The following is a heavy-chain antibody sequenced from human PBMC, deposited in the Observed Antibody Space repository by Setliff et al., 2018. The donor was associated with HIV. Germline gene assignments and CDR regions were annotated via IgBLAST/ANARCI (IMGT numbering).Heavy chain of an antibody. V-gene: IGHV4-59*08. CDR3: GRQVPVPGVAVTPIDY. D-gene: IGHD3-22*01. Sequence: SETLSLTCTVSGGSISSYYWTWLRQFPGKGLEWIGFIFYTGSTTYNPSLNSRVTVSVDTSKNQFSLKVTSVTAADTAVYYCGRQVPVPGVAVTPIDYWGQGTLVTVSS. CDR2: IFYTGST. CDR1: GGSISSYY. J-gene: IGHJ4*02.